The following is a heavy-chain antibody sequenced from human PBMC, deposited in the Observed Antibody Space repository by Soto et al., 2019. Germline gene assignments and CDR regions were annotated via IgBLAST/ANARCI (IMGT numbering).Heavy chain of an antibody. CDR1: GFTFSSYA. V-gene: IGHV3-30-3*01. D-gene: IGHD6-6*01. Sequence: GGSLRLSCAASGFTFSSYAMHWVRQAPGKGLEWVAVISYDGSNKYYADSVKGRFTISRDNSKNTLYLQMNSLRAEDTAVYYCARMVSSSPKNYYNYGMDVWGQGTTVTVSS. CDR2: ISYDGSNK. CDR3: ARMVSSSPKNYYNYGMDV. J-gene: IGHJ6*02.